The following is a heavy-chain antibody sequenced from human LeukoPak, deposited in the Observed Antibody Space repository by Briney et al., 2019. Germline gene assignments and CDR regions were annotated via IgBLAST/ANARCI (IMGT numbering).Heavy chain of an antibody. V-gene: IGHV3-11*01. Sequence: GGSLRLSCAASGFIFNDYYMSWIRQAPGKGLEWLSYISRTGNTIYYRDSVKGRFTISRDNSKNTLFLQMNSLRAEDTAVYYCAIPQGDCSGASCYSAHYYYGMDVWGQVITVTV. CDR2: ISRTGNTI. CDR1: GFIFNDYY. D-gene: IGHD2-15*01. J-gene: IGHJ6*02. CDR3: AIPQGDCSGASCYSAHYYYGMDV.